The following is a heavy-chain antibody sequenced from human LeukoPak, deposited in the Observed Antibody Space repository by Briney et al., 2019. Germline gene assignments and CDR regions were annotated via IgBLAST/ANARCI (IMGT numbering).Heavy chain of an antibody. V-gene: IGHV4-30-2*01. Sequence: SETLSLTCTVSGGSISSGGYYWSWIRQPRGKGLEWIGYIYHSGSTYYNPSLKSRVTISVDRSKNQFSLKLSSVTAADTAVYYCARSSMIGYYDSSGHRWGQGTLVTVSS. CDR1: GGSISSGGYY. D-gene: IGHD3-22*01. CDR3: ARSSMIGYYDSSGHR. CDR2: IYHSGST. J-gene: IGHJ5*02.